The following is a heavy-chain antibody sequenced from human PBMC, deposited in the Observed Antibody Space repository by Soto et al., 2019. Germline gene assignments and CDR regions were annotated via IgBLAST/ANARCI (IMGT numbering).Heavy chain of an antibody. D-gene: IGHD3-16*01. CDR3: AKDRRAGGNSAFYFDF. CDR1: GFKFSNYG. V-gene: IGHV3-23*01. J-gene: IGHJ4*02. Sequence: GGSLRRSCAASGFKFSNYGMSCVPQAPGTGLEWVSLISATGGGTYYADSVKGRFTISRDNSHNTLYLQVHSLTAEDTAVYYCAKDRRAGGNSAFYFDFWGQGAQVTVSS. CDR2: ISATGGGT.